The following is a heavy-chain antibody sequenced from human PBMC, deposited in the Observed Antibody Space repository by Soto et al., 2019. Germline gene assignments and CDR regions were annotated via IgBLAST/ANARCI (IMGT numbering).Heavy chain of an antibody. Sequence: PSETLSLTCTVSGGSISSGGYYWSWIRQHPGKGLEWIGYIYYSGSTYYNPSLKSRVTISVDTSKNQFSLKLSSVTAADTAVYYCARAYPHFSYYDFWSGYQPTFDYWGHGTLVTVSS. V-gene: IGHV4-31*03. J-gene: IGHJ4*01. CDR1: GGSISSGGYY. D-gene: IGHD3-3*01. CDR3: ARAYPHFSYYDFWSGYQPTFDY. CDR2: IYYSGST.